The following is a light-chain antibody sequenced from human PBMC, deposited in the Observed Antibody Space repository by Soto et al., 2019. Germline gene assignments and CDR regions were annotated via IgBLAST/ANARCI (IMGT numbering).Light chain of an antibody. CDR3: QQYNNWPPGIT. CDR2: GAS. J-gene: IGKJ3*01. V-gene: IGKV3-15*01. Sequence: EIVMTQSPATLSVSPGERATLSCRARQSVSSNLAWYQQKPGQAPRLLIYGASIRATGIPARFSGSGSGTEFTLTISSLQAEDFAVYYCQQYNNWPPGITFGPGTTVDIK. CDR1: QSVSSN.